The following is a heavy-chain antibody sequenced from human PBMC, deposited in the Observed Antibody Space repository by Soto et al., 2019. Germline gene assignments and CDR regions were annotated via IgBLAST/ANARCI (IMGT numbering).Heavy chain of an antibody. Sequence: SVKGSCKASGYTFTYRYLHWVRQAPGQALEWMGWITPFNGNTNYAEKFQERVTVTRDRSMSTAYMELSSPRSEHTAIYSCATSRVEGYYYYKGLWGKGTTVTVSS. V-gene: IGHV1-45*02. CDR1: GYTFTYRY. J-gene: IGHJ6*03. CDR2: ITPFNGNT. CDR3: ATSRVEGYYYYKGL.